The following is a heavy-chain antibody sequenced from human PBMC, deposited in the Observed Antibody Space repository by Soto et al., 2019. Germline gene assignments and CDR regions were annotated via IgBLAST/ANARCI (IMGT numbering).Heavy chain of an antibody. V-gene: IGHV3-33*01. CDR1: GSTFSNYG. D-gene: IGHD3-16*01. CDR3: ARDGGSHGPSYFDS. J-gene: IGHJ4*02. CDR2: IWYDGSNK. Sequence: VQLVESGGGVVQPGTSLRLSCVASGSTFSNYGTHWVRQAPGKGPQWVAVIWYDGSNKSYGESVKGRFTISRDNSKNTLYLDINSLRAEDTAVYYCARDGGSHGPSYFDSWGQGSLVIVSS.